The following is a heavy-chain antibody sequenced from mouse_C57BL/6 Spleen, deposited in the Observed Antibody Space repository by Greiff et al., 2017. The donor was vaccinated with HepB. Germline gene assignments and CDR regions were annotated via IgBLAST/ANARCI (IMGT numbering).Heavy chain of an antibody. J-gene: IGHJ2*01. CDR2: IDPSDSYT. CDR3: ARRTGTGYFDY. Sequence: QVQLQQPGAELVMPGASVKLSCKASGYTFTSYWMHWVKQRPGQGLEWIGEIDPSDSYTNYNQKFKGKSTLTVDKSSSTAYMQLRSLTSEDSAVYYCARRTGTGYFDYWGQGTTLTVSS. D-gene: IGHD4-1*01. V-gene: IGHV1-69*01. CDR1: GYTFTSYW.